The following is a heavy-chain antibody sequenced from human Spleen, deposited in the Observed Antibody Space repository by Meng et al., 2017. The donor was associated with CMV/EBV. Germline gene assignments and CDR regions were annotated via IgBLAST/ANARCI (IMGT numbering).Heavy chain of an antibody. Sequence: GESLKISCAASGFTFSSYGMHWVRQAPGKGLEWVAFIRYDGSNKYYADSVKGRFTISRDNSKNTLYLQMNSLRAEDTAVYYCARDLGEGYDRWGQGTLVTVSS. CDR3: ARDLGEGYDR. V-gene: IGHV3-30*02. J-gene: IGHJ5*02. CDR2: IRYDGSNK. D-gene: IGHD3-16*01. CDR1: GFTFSSYG.